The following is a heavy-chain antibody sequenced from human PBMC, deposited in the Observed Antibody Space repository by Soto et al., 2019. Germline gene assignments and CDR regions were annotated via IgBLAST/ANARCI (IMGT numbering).Heavy chain of an antibody. CDR1: GFIFKDFA. J-gene: IGHJ5*02. D-gene: IGHD3-3*01. CDR2: ITTSDDIT. Sequence: EVRLFESGGGLVEPGESLRLSCAASGFIFKDFAMSWVRQAPGKGLEWVSTITTSDDITYSADSVRGRFIISRDNSANTLFLQMSILRVDATATYYCTKGDSSGYFNPSSGYSTPDHWGQGTLVTVSS. V-gene: IGHV3-23*01. CDR3: TKGDSSGYFNPSSGYSTPDH.